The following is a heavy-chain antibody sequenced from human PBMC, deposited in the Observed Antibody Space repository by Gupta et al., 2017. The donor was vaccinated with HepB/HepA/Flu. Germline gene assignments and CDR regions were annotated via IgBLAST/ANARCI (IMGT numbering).Heavy chain of an antibody. V-gene: IGHV1-69*04. D-gene: IGHD3-10*01. Sequence: QVQLVQSGAEVKKPGSSVKVSCKASGGTFSSYAISWVRQAPGQGLEWMGRIIPNLGIANYEQKFQGRVTITADKSTSTAYMELSSLRSEDTAVYYCARVWFGETNLGWFDPWGQGTLVTVSS. J-gene: IGHJ5*02. CDR2: IIPNLGIA. CDR1: GGTFSSYA. CDR3: ARVWFGETNLGWFDP.